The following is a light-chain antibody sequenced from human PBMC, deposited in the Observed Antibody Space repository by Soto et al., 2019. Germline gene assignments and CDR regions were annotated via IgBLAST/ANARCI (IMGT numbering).Light chain of an antibody. V-gene: IGLV2-14*01. CDR2: EVS. CDR3: SSYTSISNYV. Sequence: QSVLSHPASVCWSPGHSITIACTATSSDVGGFNYVSWVQQHPGKAPKLMIYEVSNRPSGVSNRFSGSKSGNTASLTISGLQAEEEADYYCSSYTSISNYVFGTGTKVTVL. CDR1: SSDVGGFNY. J-gene: IGLJ1*01.